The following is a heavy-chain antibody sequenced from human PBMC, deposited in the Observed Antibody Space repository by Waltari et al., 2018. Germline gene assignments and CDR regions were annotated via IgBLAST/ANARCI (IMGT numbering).Heavy chain of an antibody. Sequence: EVQLVESGGDLVQPGGSLSLSCVASGFAFSVYWMTWVRQAPGKGLEWVANIKQDGSDKYYVDSVKGRFTISRDNAKNSLYLQMNSLRAEDTAVYYCARDADSFDFWGQGTLVTVSS. V-gene: IGHV3-7*01. CDR1: GFAFSVYW. D-gene: IGHD3-22*01. CDR2: IKQDGSDK. CDR3: ARDADSFDF. J-gene: IGHJ4*02.